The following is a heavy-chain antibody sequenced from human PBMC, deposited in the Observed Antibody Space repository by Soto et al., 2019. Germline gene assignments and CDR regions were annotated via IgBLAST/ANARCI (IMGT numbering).Heavy chain of an antibody. D-gene: IGHD3-10*01. CDR2: ISGSGGST. CDR3: AKCFRVPLYYFDY. J-gene: IGHJ4*02. CDR1: GFTFSSYA. V-gene: IGHV3-23*01. Sequence: PGGSLRLSCAASGFTFSSYAMSWVRQSPGKGLEWVSGISGSGGSTNYADSVKGRFTISRDNSKNTLYLQLNSLRAEDTAVYYCAKCFRVPLYYFDYWGQGTLVTVSS.